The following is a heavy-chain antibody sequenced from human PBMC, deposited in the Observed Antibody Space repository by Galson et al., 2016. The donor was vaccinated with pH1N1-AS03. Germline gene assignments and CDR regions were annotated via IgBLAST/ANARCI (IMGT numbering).Heavy chain of an antibody. V-gene: IGHV3-23*01. CDR2: ISGSGSSL. D-gene: IGHD6-6*01. CDR1: GFTFSNYV. J-gene: IGHJ4*02. CDR3: AKAGSARPPHMTPFDFDY. Sequence: SLRLSCAASGFTFSNYVMSWVRHAPGKGLEWVSAISGSGSSLYYADSVKGRFIISRDNSKNTLYLQVNSLRAEDTAVYYCAKAGSARPPHMTPFDFDYWGQGALVTVSS.